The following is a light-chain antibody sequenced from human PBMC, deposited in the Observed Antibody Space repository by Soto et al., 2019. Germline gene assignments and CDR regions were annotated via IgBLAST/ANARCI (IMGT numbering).Light chain of an antibody. CDR2: DVS. J-gene: IGLJ1*01. CDR3: SSYTSSSTLEV. CDR1: SSDVGGYNY. V-gene: IGLV2-14*01. Sequence: QSVLTQPASVSGSPGQSITISCTGTSSDVGGYNYVSWYQQHPGKAPKLMIYDVSNRPSGVSNRFSGSKSGNTASPTISGLQAEDEADYYCSSYTSSSTLEVFGTGTKVNVL.